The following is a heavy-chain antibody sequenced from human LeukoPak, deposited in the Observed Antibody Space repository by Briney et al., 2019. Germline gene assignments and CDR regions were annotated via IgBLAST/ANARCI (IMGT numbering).Heavy chain of an antibody. CDR3: ARRSRSGSYVDS. D-gene: IGHD1-26*01. Sequence: GASLKISCKGAGCSFPTYWIVWLRQMPGKGLEWMGIIYPDNSDTRNSPSLQGQVSISVDKSISTAYLQWSSLKASDTAMYYCARRSRSGSYVDSWGQGTLVTVSS. CDR1: GCSFPTYW. J-gene: IGHJ4*02. V-gene: IGHV5-51*01. CDR2: IYPDNSDT.